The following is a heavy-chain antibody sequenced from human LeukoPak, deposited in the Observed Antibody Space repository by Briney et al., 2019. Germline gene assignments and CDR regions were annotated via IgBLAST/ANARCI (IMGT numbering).Heavy chain of an antibody. CDR1: GFTVISNY. J-gene: IGHJ4*02. D-gene: IGHD6-19*01. CDR3: ARVPRSSGWTYFDY. V-gene: IGHV3-66*01. Sequence: GSLRLSCAASGFTVISNYMSWVRQAPGKGLEWVSVIYSGGSTYYADSVKGRFTISRDNSKNTLYLQMNSLRAEDTAVYYCARVPRSSGWTYFDYWGQGTLVTVSS. CDR2: IYSGGST.